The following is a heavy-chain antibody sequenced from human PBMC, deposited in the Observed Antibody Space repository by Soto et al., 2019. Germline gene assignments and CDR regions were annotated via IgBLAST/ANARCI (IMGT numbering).Heavy chain of an antibody. V-gene: IGHV3-30*18. CDR2: ISYDGSNK. Sequence: QVQLVESGGGVVQPGRSLRLSCAASGFTFSSYGMHWVRQAPGKGLEWVAVISYDGSNKYYADSVKGRFTISRDNSKNTLYMQMNSLRAEDTAVYYCAKDRRSNTVTRYYYYYYGMDVWGQGTTVTVSS. CDR1: GFTFSSYG. D-gene: IGHD4-17*01. CDR3: AKDRRSNTVTRYYYYYYGMDV. J-gene: IGHJ6*02.